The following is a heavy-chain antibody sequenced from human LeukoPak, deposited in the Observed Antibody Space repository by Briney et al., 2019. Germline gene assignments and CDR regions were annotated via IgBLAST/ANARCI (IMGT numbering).Heavy chain of an antibody. CDR3: ARYIVSYPHDAFDI. D-gene: IGHD1-26*01. J-gene: IGHJ3*02. V-gene: IGHV4-59*01. CDR1: GGSISSYY. CDR2: IYYSGST. Sequence: SETLSLTCTVSGGSISSYYWSWIRQPPGKGLELIGYIYYSGSTSYNPSLKSRVTISVDTSKKQFSLKLSSVTAADTAFYYCARYIVSYPHDAFDIWGQGTMVTVSS.